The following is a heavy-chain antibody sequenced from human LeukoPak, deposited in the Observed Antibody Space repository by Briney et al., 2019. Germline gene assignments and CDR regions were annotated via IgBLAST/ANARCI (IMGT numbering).Heavy chain of an antibody. D-gene: IGHD3-22*01. CDR3: ARIYDSSGRFDY. Sequence: SVKVSCKASGGTFSSYAISWVRQAPGQGLEWMEGIIPIFGTANYAQKFQDRVTITADESTSTAYMELSSLRSKDTAVYYCARIYDSSGRFDYWGQGTLVTVSS. V-gene: IGHV1-69*01. CDR1: GGTFSSYA. J-gene: IGHJ4*02. CDR2: IIPIFGTA.